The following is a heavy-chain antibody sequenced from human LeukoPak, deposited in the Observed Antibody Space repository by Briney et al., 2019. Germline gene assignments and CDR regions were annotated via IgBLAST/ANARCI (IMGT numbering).Heavy chain of an antibody. CDR3: AKGPGVTIFGALARFDP. Sequence: GGSLRLSCAASGFTFNTFALHWVRQAPGKGLEWLAVISYNGSHTYYADSVKGRFTISRDNSKNTLYLQMNSLRAEDTAVYYCAKGPGVTIFGALARFDPWGQGTLVTVSS. V-gene: IGHV3-30*04. CDR1: GFTFNTFA. D-gene: IGHD3-3*01. CDR2: ISYNGSHT. J-gene: IGHJ5*02.